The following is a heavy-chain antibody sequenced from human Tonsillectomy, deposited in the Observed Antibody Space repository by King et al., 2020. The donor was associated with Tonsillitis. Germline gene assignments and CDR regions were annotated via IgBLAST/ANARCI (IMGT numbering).Heavy chain of an antibody. D-gene: IGHD3-22*01. CDR2: ISSRDATT. V-gene: IGHV3-11*01. CDR1: GFMFRDFY. Sequence: VQLVESGGGLVKPGGSLRLSCSASGFMFRDFYMSWIRQAPGKGLEWVSYISSRDATTYYADSVKGCFTISRENAKNSPYLQMNSLRAEDTAVYYCARDTYYSDNTYDYWGQGTLVTVSS. CDR3: ARDTYYSDNTYDY. J-gene: IGHJ4*02.